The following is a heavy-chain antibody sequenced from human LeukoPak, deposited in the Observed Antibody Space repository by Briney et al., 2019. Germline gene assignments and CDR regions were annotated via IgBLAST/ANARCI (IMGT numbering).Heavy chain of an antibody. CDR1: GFIFRNHW. CDR3: ARGPNYGDRVDYFDY. V-gene: IGHV3-7*01. CDR2: IKQGGNEK. D-gene: IGHD4-17*01. J-gene: IGHJ4*02. Sequence: GGSLRLSCAASGFIFRNHWMSWVRQVPGRGLEWVAHIKQGGNEKHYVDSAEGRFTLSRDDSKNSLYLQMNSLRVDDSAVYYCARGPNYGDRVDYFDYWGQGTLVTVSS.